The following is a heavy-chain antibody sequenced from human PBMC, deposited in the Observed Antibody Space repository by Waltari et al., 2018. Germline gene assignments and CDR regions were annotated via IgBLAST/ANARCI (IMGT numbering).Heavy chain of an antibody. D-gene: IGHD5-12*01. V-gene: IGHV3-23*01. Sequence: EVQLLESGGGLVQPGGSLRLSCAASGFTFSSYAMSWVRQIPGKGLGWVSGISKRSAATYYADSVKGRFNISRDKSKNTLYLQMNSLRAEDTAVYYCAKATSGYFYNYGLDFWGQGILVTVSS. J-gene: IGHJ4*02. CDR1: GFTFSSYA. CDR3: AKATSGYFYNYGLDF. CDR2: ISKRSAAT.